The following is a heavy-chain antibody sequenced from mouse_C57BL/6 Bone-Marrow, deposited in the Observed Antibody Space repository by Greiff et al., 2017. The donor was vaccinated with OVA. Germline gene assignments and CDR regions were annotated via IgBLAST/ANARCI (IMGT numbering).Heavy chain of an antibody. CDR2: INPNNGGT. Sequence: VQLQQSGPELVKPGASVKIPCKASGYTFTDYNMDWVKQSHGKSLEWIGDINPNNGGTIYNQKFKGKATLTVDKSSSTAYMELRSLTSEDTAVYYCARRRSTTVVRYFDVWGTGTTVTVSS. CDR3: ARRRSTTVVRYFDV. V-gene: IGHV1-18*01. D-gene: IGHD1-1*01. J-gene: IGHJ1*03. CDR1: GYTFTDYN.